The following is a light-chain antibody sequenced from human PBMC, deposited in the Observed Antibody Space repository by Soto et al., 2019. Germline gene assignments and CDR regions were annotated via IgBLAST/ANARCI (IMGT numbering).Light chain of an antibody. V-gene: IGKV3-20*01. CDR2: GTS. Sequence: EIVLTQPPGTLSLSPGERATLSCRASQGVSSNYLAWYQQKSGQAPRLLLYGTSSRATGIPERFSGSGSGTDFTLTISRLEPEDFAVYYCQHYGSSRTFGQGTKVDIK. CDR3: QHYGSSRT. J-gene: IGKJ1*01. CDR1: QGVSSNY.